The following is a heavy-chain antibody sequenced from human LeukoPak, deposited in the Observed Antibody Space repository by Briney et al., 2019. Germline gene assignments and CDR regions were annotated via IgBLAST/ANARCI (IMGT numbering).Heavy chain of an antibody. J-gene: IGHJ5*02. CDR1: GGSFSGYY. D-gene: IGHD6-13*01. CDR3: ARDHSYSSKGWFDP. V-gene: IGHV4-59*01. Sequence: PSETLSLTCAVYGGSFSGYYWNWIRQPPGKGLEWIGYIYYSGSTNYNPSLKSRVTISVDTSKNQFSLKLSSVTAADTAVYYCARDHSYSSKGWFDPWGQGTLVTVSS. CDR2: IYYSGST.